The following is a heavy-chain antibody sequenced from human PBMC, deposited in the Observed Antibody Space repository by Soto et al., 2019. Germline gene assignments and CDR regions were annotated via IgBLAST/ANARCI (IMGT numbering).Heavy chain of an antibody. CDR3: ARDPRYNWNYVYYYYGMDV. D-gene: IGHD1-7*01. J-gene: IGHJ6*02. V-gene: IGHV1-18*01. Sequence: GASVKVSCKASGYTFTSYGISWARQAPGQGLEWMGWISAYNGNTNYAQKLQGRVTMTTDTSTSTAYMELRSLRSDDTAVYYCARDPRYNWNYVYYYYGMDVWGQGTTVTVSS. CDR1: GYTFTSYG. CDR2: ISAYNGNT.